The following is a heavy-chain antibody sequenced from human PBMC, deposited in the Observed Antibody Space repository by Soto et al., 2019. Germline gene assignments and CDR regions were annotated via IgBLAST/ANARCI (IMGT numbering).Heavy chain of an antibody. Sequence: PSETLSLTCTVSGCSISSYCWSSIRQPPGKGQEWIGYIYYSGSTNYDPSLQSRFILSVATSKNQFSLKFTFVTSSDTAVYYSARYSGYDSAFDYWGQGTLVT. J-gene: IGHJ4*01. D-gene: IGHD5-12*01. CDR2: IYYSGST. CDR1: GCSISSYC. CDR3: ARYSGYDSAFDY. V-gene: IGHV4-59*01.